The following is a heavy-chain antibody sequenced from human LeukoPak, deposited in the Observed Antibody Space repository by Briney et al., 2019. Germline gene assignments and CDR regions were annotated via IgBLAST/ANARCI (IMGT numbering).Heavy chain of an antibody. CDR1: GFSSSGHW. D-gene: IGHD6-6*01. V-gene: IGHV3-74*01. CDR3: ARGPNSNWSGLDF. CDR2: ISPTGSTT. J-gene: IGHJ4*02. Sequence: GGSLRLSCTASGFSSSGHWMHWARQLPGKGLVWVSRISPTGSTTSYADSVKGRFTVSRDNAKNTLYLQVNNLRAEDTAVYYCARGPNSNWSGLDFWGQGTLFTVSS.